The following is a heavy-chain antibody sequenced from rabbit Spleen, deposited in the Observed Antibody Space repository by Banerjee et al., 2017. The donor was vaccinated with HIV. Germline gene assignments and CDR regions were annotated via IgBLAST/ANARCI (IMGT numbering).Heavy chain of an antibody. V-gene: IGHV1S45*01. CDR2: IYGGGSGSP. J-gene: IGHJ4*01. CDR3: ASAPDAVPDWTFNL. CDR1: GFSFSSSYY. Sequence: QEQLEESGGDLVKPEGSLTLTCTASGFSFSSSYYICWVRQSPGKGLEWIACIYGGGSGSPYYASWAKGRFTVSKTSSTTVTLQMTSLTAADTATYFCASAPDAVPDWTFNLWGQGTLVTVS. D-gene: IGHD3-3*01.